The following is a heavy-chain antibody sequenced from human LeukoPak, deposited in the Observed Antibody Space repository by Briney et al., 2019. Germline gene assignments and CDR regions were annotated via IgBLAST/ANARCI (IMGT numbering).Heavy chain of an antibody. CDR1: GFTFSSYV. CDR3: AARFERTSSGWYWDY. D-gene: IGHD6-19*01. CDR2: ISGSGGST. V-gene: IGHV3-23*01. J-gene: IGHJ4*02. Sequence: GGSLRLSCAASGFTFSSYVMTWVRQAPGKGLEWVSTISGSGGSTYYADSVKGRFTTSRDNSKNTLFLQMNSLRAEDTAVYYCAARFERTSSGWYWDYWGQGALVTVSS.